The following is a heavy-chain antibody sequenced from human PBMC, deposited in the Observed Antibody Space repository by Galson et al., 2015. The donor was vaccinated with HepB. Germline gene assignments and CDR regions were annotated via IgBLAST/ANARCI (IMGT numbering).Heavy chain of an antibody. CDR3: ARAESYSSGWGFDY. CDR1: GYSISSGYY. CDR2: IYHSGST. Sequence: ETLSLTCTVSGYSISSGYYWGWIRQPPGKGLEWIGSIYHSGSTYYNPSLKSRVTISVDTSKNQFSLKLSSVTAADTAVYYCARAESYSSGWGFDYWGQGTLVTVSS. D-gene: IGHD6-19*01. J-gene: IGHJ4*02. V-gene: IGHV4-38-2*02.